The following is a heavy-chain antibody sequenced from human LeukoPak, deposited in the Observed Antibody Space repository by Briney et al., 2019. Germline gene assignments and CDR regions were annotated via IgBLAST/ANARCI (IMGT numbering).Heavy chain of an antibody. D-gene: IGHD3-10*01. Sequence: PSETLSLTCTVSGGSISSSSYYWGWLRQPPGKGLEWIGSIYYSGSTYYNPSLKSRFTISVDTSKNQFSLKLSSVTAADTAVYYCARHPPAVRGVLRGNRGYYFDYWGQGTLVTVSS. CDR2: IYYSGST. V-gene: IGHV4-39*01. CDR3: ARHPPAVRGVLRGNRGYYFDY. CDR1: GGSISSSSYY. J-gene: IGHJ4*02.